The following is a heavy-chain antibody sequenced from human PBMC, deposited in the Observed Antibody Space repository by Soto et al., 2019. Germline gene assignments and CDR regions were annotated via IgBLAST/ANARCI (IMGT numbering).Heavy chain of an antibody. CDR1: GYTFTSYG. J-gene: IGHJ2*01. D-gene: IGHD6-19*01. CDR3: ARVIAVAETYWYFDL. V-gene: IGHV1-18*01. CDR2: ISAYNGNT. Sequence: QVQLVQSGAEVKKPGASVKVSCKASGYTFTSYGISWVRQAPGQGLEWMGWISAYNGNTNYAQKLQGRVTMTTDTSXXTAYMELRSLRSDDTAVYYCARVIAVAETYWYFDLWGRGTLVTVSS.